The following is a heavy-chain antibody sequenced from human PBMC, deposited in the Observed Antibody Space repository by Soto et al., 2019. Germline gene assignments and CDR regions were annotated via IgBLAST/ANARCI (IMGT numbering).Heavy chain of an antibody. CDR2: MYHTGGA. V-gene: IGHV4-59*01. J-gene: IGHJ5*02. CDR1: GGSSNFY. Sequence: SETLSLTCTVPGGSSNFYWSWIRQSPGKGLEWIGYMYHTGGANYNPSFRGRVTMSVDMSKNQASLKLASVTAADTAVYYCARSLEPSWFDPWGQGTLVTVSS. CDR3: ARSLEPSWFDP.